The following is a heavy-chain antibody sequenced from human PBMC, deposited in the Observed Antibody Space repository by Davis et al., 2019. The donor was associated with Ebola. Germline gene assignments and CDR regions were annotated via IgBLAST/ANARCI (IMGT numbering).Heavy chain of an antibody. D-gene: IGHD1-26*01. V-gene: IGHV1-8*01. J-gene: IGHJ6*02. CDR3: ARGRPTHSGSYSTYHYYYGMDV. Sequence: ASVKVSCKASGYTFTSYDINWVRQATGQGLEWMGWMNPNSGNTGYAQKFQGRVTMTRNTSISTAYMELSSLRSEDTAVYYCARGRPTHSGSYSTYHYYYGMDVWGQGTTVTVSS. CDR1: GYTFTSYD. CDR2: MNPNSGNT.